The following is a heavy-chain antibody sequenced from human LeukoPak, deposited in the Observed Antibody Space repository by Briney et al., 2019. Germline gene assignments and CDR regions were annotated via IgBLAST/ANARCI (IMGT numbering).Heavy chain of an antibody. J-gene: IGHJ4*02. CDR3: ARIEGGASSRYD. Sequence: ASVKVSCKTSGYTFTSYYIHWVRQAPGQGLEWMGYIHPKTGGTKFAQQFRGRFTMTRDTSITTPYMELSGLTSGDTAIYYCARIEGGASSRYDWGQGTLVTVSS. CDR2: IHPKTGGT. V-gene: IGHV1-2*02. D-gene: IGHD6-13*01. CDR1: GYTFTSYY.